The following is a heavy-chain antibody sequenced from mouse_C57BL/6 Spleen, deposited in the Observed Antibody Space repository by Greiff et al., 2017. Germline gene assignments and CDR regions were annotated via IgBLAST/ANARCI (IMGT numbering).Heavy chain of an antibody. CDR3: AGGSSSGWYFDV. CDR1: GYAFSSSW. CDR2: IYPGGGDT. D-gene: IGHD1-1*01. J-gene: IGHJ1*03. Sequence: QVQLQQSGPELVKPGASVKISCKASGYAFSSSWMNWVKQRPGKGLEWIGRIYPGGGDTNYNGKFKGKATLTADKSSSTAYMQLSSLTSEDSAVXFCAGGSSSGWYFDVWGTGTTVTVSS. V-gene: IGHV1-82*01.